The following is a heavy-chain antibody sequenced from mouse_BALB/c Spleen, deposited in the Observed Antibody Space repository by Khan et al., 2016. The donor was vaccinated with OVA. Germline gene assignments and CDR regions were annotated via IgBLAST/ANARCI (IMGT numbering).Heavy chain of an antibody. CDR1: GYTFTSHT. J-gene: IGHJ4*01. V-gene: IGHV1-4*01. Sequence: QVQLKESGAELARPGASVRMSCKASGYTFTSHTMHWVKQRPGQGLEWIGYINPRSGYTQYNQKFNDKATLTADISSSTAYMQLSSLTSEDSAVYYCARRTTEDALDYWGQGTSVTVSS. D-gene: IGHD2-14*01. CDR2: INPRSGYT. CDR3: ARRTTEDALDY.